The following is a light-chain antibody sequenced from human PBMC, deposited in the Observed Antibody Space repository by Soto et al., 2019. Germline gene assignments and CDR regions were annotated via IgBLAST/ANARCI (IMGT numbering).Light chain of an antibody. Sequence: EIVMTQSPATLSVSPGERATLSCRASQTVNNNLAWYQQRPGQAPRLLIYAASSRATGVPARVSGSGSGTELTLTISSLQSEDFAVYYCQQYNTWPPPSESVGPGTKVDVK. J-gene: IGKJ3*01. CDR3: QQYNTWPPPSES. V-gene: IGKV3D-15*01. CDR1: QTVNNN. CDR2: AAS.